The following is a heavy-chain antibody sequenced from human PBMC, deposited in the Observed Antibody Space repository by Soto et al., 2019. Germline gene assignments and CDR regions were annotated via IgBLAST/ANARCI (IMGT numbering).Heavy chain of an antibody. V-gene: IGHV3-33*01. CDR3: ARRQIPPPTRGAANARGGMDV. J-gene: IGHJ6*02. CDR2: IRNDGSNS. CDR1: GFTFNNYG. Sequence: QVQLVESRGGVVQPGRSLRLSCAASGFTFNNYGMHWVRQAPGKGLEWLAVIRNDGSNSSYANSVKGRFTISRDNSKNTLYLQMSSLRAEDTAVYYCARRQIPPPTRGAANARGGMDVWGQGTTVTVSS. D-gene: IGHD6-13*01.